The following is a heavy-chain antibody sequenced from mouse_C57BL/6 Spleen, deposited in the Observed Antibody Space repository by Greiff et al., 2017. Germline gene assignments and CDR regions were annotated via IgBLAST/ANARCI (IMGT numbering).Heavy chain of an antibody. CDR3: ASGLVVATKAY. CDR1: GYTLTSYW. D-gene: IGHD1-1*01. V-gene: IGHV1-64*01. CDR2: IHPNSGST. Sequence: VQLQQSGAELVKPGASVKLSCKASGYTLTSYWMHWVKQRPGQGLEWIGMIHPNSGSTNYNEKFKSKATLTVDKSSSTAYMQLSSLTSEDSAVYYCASGLVVATKAYWGQGTLVTVSA. J-gene: IGHJ3*01.